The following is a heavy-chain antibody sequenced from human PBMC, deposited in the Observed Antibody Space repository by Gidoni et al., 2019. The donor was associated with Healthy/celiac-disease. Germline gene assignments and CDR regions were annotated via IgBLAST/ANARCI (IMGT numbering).Heavy chain of an antibody. D-gene: IGHD2-15*01. J-gene: IGHJ4*02. CDR3: WRGGGHCSGGSCYSLLDY. Sequence: QVQLQESGPGLVKPSQTLSLTCTVSGGSISSGDYYWSWIRQPPGKGLEWIGYIYSRGSTYYNPSLKSVVTISVDPSKNRFSLKLGSGTAADTAVYFGWRGGGHCSGGSCYSLLDYWGQGTLVTVSS. CDR2: IYSRGST. CDR1: GGSISSGDYY. V-gene: IGHV4-30-4*01.